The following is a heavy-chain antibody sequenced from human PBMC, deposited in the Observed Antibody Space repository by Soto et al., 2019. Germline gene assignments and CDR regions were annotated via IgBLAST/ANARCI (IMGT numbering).Heavy chain of an antibody. D-gene: IGHD4-17*01. CDR2: INHSGST. V-gene: IGHV4-34*01. Sequence: QVQLQQWGAGLLKPSETLSLTCAVYGGSFSGYYWSWIRQPPGKGLEWNGEINHSGSTNYNPSLKSRVTISVDTSKNQFSLKLSSVTAADTAVYYCARHSVTNFDYWGQGTLVTVSS. CDR1: GGSFSGYY. CDR3: ARHSVTNFDY. J-gene: IGHJ4*02.